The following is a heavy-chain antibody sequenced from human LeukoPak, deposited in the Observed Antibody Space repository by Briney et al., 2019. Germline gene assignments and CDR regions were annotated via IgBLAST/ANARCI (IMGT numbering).Heavy chain of an antibody. CDR2: IYYSGNI. Sequence: PSETLSLTCTVSGGSISSSSYYWAWIRQPPGKGLEWIGSIYYSGNIYQSLSLKSRLTISIDTPKNQFSLKVNSVTAADTALYFCARFGSGWSLDVWGMGTTVVVSS. J-gene: IGHJ6*04. CDR1: GGSISSSSYY. CDR3: ARFGSGWSLDV. V-gene: IGHV4-39*07. D-gene: IGHD6-19*01.